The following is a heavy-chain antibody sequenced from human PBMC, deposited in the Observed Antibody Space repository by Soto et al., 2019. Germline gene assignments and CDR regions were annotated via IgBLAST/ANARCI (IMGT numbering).Heavy chain of an antibody. Sequence: SETLSLTCSVSGASISSYYWSWIRQPPGKGLEWIGYIFYSGSSGSTNYNPSLKSRVTVSVDTSKNQFSLKLSSVTAADTAVYYCARTALGWLDPWGQGTLVTVSS. CDR1: GASISSYY. CDR3: ARTALGWLDP. CDR2: IFYSGSSGST. J-gene: IGHJ5*02. D-gene: IGHD2-21*02. V-gene: IGHV4-59*01.